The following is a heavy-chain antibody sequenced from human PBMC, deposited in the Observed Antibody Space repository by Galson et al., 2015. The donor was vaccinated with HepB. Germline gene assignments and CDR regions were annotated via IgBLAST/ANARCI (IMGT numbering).Heavy chain of an antibody. V-gene: IGHV3-23*01. CDR3: AKFGARFDAWFDS. CDR2: LSGDSISI. CDR1: GFTLNTHA. D-gene: IGHD3-9*01. J-gene: IGHJ5*01. Sequence: SLRLSCAASGFTLNTHAMAWVRQPPGKGPEWVSALSGDSISIHYADSVKGRFTISKDNSESTLYLQMNSLRGEDTALYYCAKFGARFDAWFDSWGQGTLVTVSS.